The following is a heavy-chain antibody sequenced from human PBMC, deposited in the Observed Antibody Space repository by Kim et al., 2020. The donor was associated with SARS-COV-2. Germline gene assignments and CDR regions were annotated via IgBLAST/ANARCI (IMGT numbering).Heavy chain of an antibody. J-gene: IGHJ4*02. CDR1: GGSISSSSYY. Sequence: SETLSLTCTVSGGSISSSSYYWGWIRQPPGKGLEWIGTIYYSGSTYYNPSLKSRVTISVDTSKNQFSLKLSSVIAADTAVYYCARHLGPVVVPAAIHYWGQGTLVTVSS. D-gene: IGHD2-2*01. CDR2: IYYSGST. V-gene: IGHV4-39*01. CDR3: ARHLGPVVVPAAIHY.